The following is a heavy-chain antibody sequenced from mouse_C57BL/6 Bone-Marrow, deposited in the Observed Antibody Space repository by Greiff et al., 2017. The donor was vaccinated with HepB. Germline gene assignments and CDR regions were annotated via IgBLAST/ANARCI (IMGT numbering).Heavy chain of an antibody. J-gene: IGHJ4*01. CDR3: TRDLKDTTVLMDY. CDR2: ISSGGDYI. CDR1: GFTFSSYA. D-gene: IGHD1-1*01. V-gene: IGHV5-9-1*02. Sequence: VQLVESGEGLVKPGGSLKLSCAASGFTFSSYAMSWVRQTPEKRLEWVAYISSGGDYIYYADTVKGRFTISRDNARNTLYLQMSSLKSEDTAMYYCTRDLKDTTVLMDYWGQGTSVTVSS.